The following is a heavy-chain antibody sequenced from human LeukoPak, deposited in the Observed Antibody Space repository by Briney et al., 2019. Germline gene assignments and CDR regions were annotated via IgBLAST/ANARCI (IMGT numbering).Heavy chain of an antibody. D-gene: IGHD4-23*01. CDR1: GFTFSSYA. V-gene: IGHV3-23*01. J-gene: IGHJ3*02. CDR2: ISGSGGST. CDR3: SSGNSHAFDI. Sequence: GGSLRLSCAASGFTFSSYAMSWVRQAPGKGVEWVSAISGSGGSTYYADSVKGRFTISRDNSKNTLYLQMNNLRAADTAVYYCSSGNSHAFDIWGQGTMVTVSS.